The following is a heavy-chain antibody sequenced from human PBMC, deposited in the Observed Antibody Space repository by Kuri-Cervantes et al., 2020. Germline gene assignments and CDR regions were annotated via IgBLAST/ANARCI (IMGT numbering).Heavy chain of an antibody. CDR2: IYYSGST. CDR3: ARGGISGSYYLDAFDI. V-gene: IGHV4-30-4*01. Sequence: SETLSLTCDVYIGSFSSYFWSWIRQPPGKGLEWIGYIYYSGSTYYNPSLKSRVTISVDTSKNQFSLKLSSVTAADTAVYYCARGGISGSYYLDAFDIWGQGTMVTVSS. CDR1: IGSFSSYF. D-gene: IGHD1-26*01. J-gene: IGHJ3*02.